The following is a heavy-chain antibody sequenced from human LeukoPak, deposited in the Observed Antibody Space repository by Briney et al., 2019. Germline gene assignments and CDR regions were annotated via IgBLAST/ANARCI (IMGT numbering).Heavy chain of an antibody. D-gene: IGHD1-26*01. J-gene: IGHJ4*02. CDR3: ARQTYSGTYPNYFDS. CDR2: IYYSEST. CDR1: GGSISSYY. Sequence: SETLSLTCTVSGGSISSYYWNWIRQPPGKGLELIGYIYYSESTNYNPSLKSRVTISVDTSKNQFSLKLSSVTAADTAIYYCARQTYSGTYPNYFDSWGQGTLVTVSS. V-gene: IGHV4-59*08.